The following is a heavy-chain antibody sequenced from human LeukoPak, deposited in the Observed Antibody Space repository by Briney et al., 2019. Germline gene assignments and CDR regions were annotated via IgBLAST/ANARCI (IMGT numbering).Heavy chain of an antibody. V-gene: IGHV3-64D*06. Sequence: PGGSLRLSCCASGFTYSIYDMHWVRQAPGKGLEYVSAISSNGGSTYYADSVKGRFTISRDNSKNTLYLQMSSPRAEDTAVYYCVKDDYIVVWNWFVPWGQGTLVTVSS. CDR2: ISSNGGST. CDR1: GFTYSIYD. CDR3: VKDDYIVVWNWFVP. D-gene: IGHD2-21*01. J-gene: IGHJ5*02.